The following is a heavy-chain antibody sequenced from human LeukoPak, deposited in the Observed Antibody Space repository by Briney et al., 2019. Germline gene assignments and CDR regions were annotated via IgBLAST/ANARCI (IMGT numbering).Heavy chain of an antibody. CDR3: ARAVTDSSSWYRGGEYEIDY. CDR1: GGTFSSHA. V-gene: IGHV1-18*01. D-gene: IGHD6-13*01. Sequence: ASVKVSCKASGGTFSSHAISWVRQAPGQGLEWMGWISAYNGNTNYAQKLQGRVTMTTDTSTSTAYMELRSLRSDDTAVYYCARAVTDSSSWYRGGEYEIDYWGQGTLVTVSS. CDR2: ISAYNGNT. J-gene: IGHJ4*02.